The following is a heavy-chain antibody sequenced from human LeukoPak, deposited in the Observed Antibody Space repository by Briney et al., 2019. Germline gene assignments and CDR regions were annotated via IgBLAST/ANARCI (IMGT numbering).Heavy chain of an antibody. Sequence: GGSLRLSCAVSGFAFSSYAITWVRQAPGKGLEWVSVITSGITTFYADSVRGRFTISRDNSKNTLYLQMNSLRAEDTAVYYCAKDLASGWTYYYYGMDVWGRGTTVTVSS. J-gene: IGHJ6*02. CDR1: GFAFSSYA. V-gene: IGHV3-23*01. CDR3: AKDLASGWTYYYYGMDV. D-gene: IGHD6-19*01. CDR2: ITSGITT.